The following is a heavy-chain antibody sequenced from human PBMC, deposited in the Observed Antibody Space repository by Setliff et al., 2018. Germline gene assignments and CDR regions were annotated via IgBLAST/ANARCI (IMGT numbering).Heavy chain of an antibody. CDR3: ARSMIQRNYYCGLDV. J-gene: IGHJ6*02. V-gene: IGHV4-4*07. CDR1: GGSISSYF. D-gene: IGHD3-16*01. Sequence: SETLSLTCSVSGGSISSYFWNWVRQPAGKGLEWIGRIYSNENTNYNPSLKSRVTMSIDTSKNQLSLKLSSVTAADTAVYYCARSMIQRNYYCGLDVWGQGTTVTASS. CDR2: IYSNENT.